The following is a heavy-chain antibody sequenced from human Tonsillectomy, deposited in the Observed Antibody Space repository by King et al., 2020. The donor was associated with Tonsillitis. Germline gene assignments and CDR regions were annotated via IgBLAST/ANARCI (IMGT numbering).Heavy chain of an antibody. CDR2: ISGSGGST. CDR3: AKSGSGRATISNYMDV. CDR1: GITFSGYA. V-gene: IGHV3-23*01. D-gene: IGHD5-24*01. Sequence: VQLSESGGGLVQPGGSLRLSCAASGITFSGYAMSWVRQAPGKGLEWVSSISGSGGSTYDADSVTGRFTISRDNAKNTQYLQSNSLRAEDTAIYYCAKSGSGRATISNYMDVWGKGTTVTVSS. J-gene: IGHJ6*03.